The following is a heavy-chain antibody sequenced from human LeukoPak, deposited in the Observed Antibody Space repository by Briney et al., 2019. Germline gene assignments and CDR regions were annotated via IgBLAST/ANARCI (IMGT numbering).Heavy chain of an antibody. D-gene: IGHD2-15*01. CDR3: AHRYCSGGSCYYTFDI. CDR2: NYCDDDK. Sequence: SGPTLVKPTQTLTFTCTFSGFSLSTSGGGVGWIRQPPGQALEWLALNYCDDDKRYRPSLKSRLTVTRDTSKNQVVLTMTNMEPGDTATYYCAHRYCSGGSCYYTFDIWGQGTMVTVSS. CDR1: GFSLSTSGGG. J-gene: IGHJ3*02. V-gene: IGHV2-5*02.